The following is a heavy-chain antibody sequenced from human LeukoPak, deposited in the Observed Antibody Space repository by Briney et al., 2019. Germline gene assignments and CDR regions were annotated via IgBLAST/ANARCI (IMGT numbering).Heavy chain of an antibody. Sequence: ASVKVSCKASGYTFTGYYMHWVRQAPGQGLEWMGRINPNSGGTNYAQKFQGRVTMTRDTSTSTAYMELRSLRSDDTAVYYCARGHYYDSSGYFNWGQGTLVTVSS. CDR2: INPNSGGT. D-gene: IGHD3-22*01. J-gene: IGHJ4*02. CDR1: GYTFTGYY. CDR3: ARGHYYDSSGYFN. V-gene: IGHV1-2*06.